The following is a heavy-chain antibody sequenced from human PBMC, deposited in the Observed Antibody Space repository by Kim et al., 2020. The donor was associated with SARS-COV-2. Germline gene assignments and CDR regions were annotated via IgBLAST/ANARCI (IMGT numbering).Heavy chain of an antibody. V-gene: IGHV3-23*01. CDR1: GFTFSGYA. Sequence: GGSLRLSCAASGFTFSGYAMSWVRQAPGKGLEWVSAISGSGGSTYYADSVKGRFTISRDNSKNTLYLQMNSLRAEDTAVYYCACTYGSGSYYIPYFDYWGQGTLVTVSS. CDR3: ACTYGSGSYYIPYFDY. CDR2: ISGSGGST. J-gene: IGHJ4*02. D-gene: IGHD3-10*01.